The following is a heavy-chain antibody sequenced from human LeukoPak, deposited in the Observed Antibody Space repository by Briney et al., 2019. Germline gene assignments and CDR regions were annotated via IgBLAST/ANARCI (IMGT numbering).Heavy chain of an antibody. V-gene: IGHV5-51*01. D-gene: IGHD1-1*01. CDR3: ARSKLERGPYDAFDI. CDR1: GYSFTSYW. CDR2: IYPGDSET. Sequence: GESLKISCKGSGYSFTSYWIGWVRQMPGKGLEWMGIIYPGDSETRYSPSFQGQVTISADKSISTAYLQWSSLKASDTAMYYCARSKLERGPYDAFDIWGQGTMVTVSS. J-gene: IGHJ3*02.